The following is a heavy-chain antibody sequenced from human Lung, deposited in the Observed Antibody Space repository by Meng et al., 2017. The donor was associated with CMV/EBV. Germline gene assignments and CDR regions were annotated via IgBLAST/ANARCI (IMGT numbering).Heavy chain of an antibody. CDR2: ISENGGSP. J-gene: IGHJ5*02. Sequence: SCAASGFIFSDYIMSWVRQAPGRGLEWVAAISENGGSPYYADSVKGRFTISRDNSKNTVSLQMDSLRVEDTDTYYCAKALNSGRPNTWGQGTLVTVSS. V-gene: IGHV3-23*01. CDR3: AKALNSGRPNT. D-gene: IGHD6-6*01. CDR1: GFIFSDYI.